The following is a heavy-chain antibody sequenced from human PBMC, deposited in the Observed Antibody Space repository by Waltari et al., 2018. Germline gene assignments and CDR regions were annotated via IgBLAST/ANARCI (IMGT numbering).Heavy chain of an antibody. CDR1: GGSISSSSYY. Sequence: QLQLQESGPGLVKPSETLSLTCTVSGGSISSSSYYWGWIRQPPGKVLEWIGSIYYSGSTYYNPSLKSRVTISVDTSKNQFSLKLSSVTAADTAVYYCARLQAVAGTIYCQHWGQGTLVTVSS. D-gene: IGHD6-19*01. CDR3: ARLQAVAGTIYCQH. CDR2: IYYSGST. J-gene: IGHJ1*01. V-gene: IGHV4-39*01.